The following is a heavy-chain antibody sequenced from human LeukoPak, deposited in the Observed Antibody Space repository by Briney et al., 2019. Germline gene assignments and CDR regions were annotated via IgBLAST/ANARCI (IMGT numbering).Heavy chain of an antibody. Sequence: SETLSLTCAVSGYSISSGYYWGWIRRPPGKGLEWIGSIYHSGSTYYNPSLKSRVTISVDTSKNQFSLKLSSVTAADTAVYYCARGYCSGGSCSYYGMDVWGKGTTVTVSS. J-gene: IGHJ6*04. D-gene: IGHD2-15*01. CDR3: ARGYCSGGSCSYYGMDV. V-gene: IGHV4-38-2*01. CDR1: GYSISSGYY. CDR2: IYHSGST.